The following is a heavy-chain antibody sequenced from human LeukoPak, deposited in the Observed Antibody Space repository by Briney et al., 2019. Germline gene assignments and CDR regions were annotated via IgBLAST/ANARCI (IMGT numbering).Heavy chain of an antibody. CDR1: GGTFSSYA. J-gene: IGHJ5*02. CDR2: IIPIFGTA. D-gene: IGHD1-1*01. Sequence: SVKVSCKASGGTFSSYAISWVRQAPGQGLQWMGGIIPIFGTANYAQKFQGRVTITADKSTSTAYMELSSLRSEDMAVYYCASFDWNDLNWFDPWGQGTLVTVSS. V-gene: IGHV1-69*06. CDR3: ASFDWNDLNWFDP.